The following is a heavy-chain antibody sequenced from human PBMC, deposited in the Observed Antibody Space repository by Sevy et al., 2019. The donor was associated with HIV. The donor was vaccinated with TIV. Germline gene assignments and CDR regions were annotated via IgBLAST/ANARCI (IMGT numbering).Heavy chain of an antibody. J-gene: IGHJ4*02. CDR3: VGGDTPMITDLDY. D-gene: IGHD3-16*01. Sequence: GGSLRLSCAASGLSFTSNGMSWVRQAPGKGLEWVAGITSGGATYYADSVKGRFTVSRDNSKNTLYLQLNNLRADDTAVFYCVGGDTPMITDLDYWGQGTLVTVSS. CDR2: ITSGGAT. CDR1: GLSFTSNG. V-gene: IGHV3-23*01.